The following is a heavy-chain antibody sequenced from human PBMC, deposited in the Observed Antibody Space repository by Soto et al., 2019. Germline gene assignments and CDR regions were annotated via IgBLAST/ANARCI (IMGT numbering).Heavy chain of an antibody. J-gene: IGHJ4*02. D-gene: IGHD2-15*01. CDR3: ARVYCSGGSCYSIDY. Sequence: ASVNVSCKTSGYTFSNYGINWVRQAPGQGLEWMGWISASSGNTNYAQKFQGRVSLTTDTSSTTAYMELSSLRSEDTAVYYCARVYCSGGSCYSIDYWGQGTLVTVSS. V-gene: IGHV1-18*01. CDR1: GYTFSNYG. CDR2: ISASSGNT.